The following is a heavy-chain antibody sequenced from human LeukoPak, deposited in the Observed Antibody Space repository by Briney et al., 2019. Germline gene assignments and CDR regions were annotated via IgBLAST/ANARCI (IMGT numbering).Heavy chain of an antibody. D-gene: IGHD2-2*01. V-gene: IGHV3-30*02. CDR1: GFNFGSHA. CDR2: IWYDGSNK. Sequence: GGSLRLSCVASGFNFGSHAMHWVRQAPGKGLEWVSIIWYDGSNKYYADSVKGRFTISRDNSKNTLYLQMNSLRAEDTAVYYCASPTEYCSSTSCYRAAYYYYGMDVWGQGTTVTVSS. CDR3: ASPTEYCSSTSCYRAAYYYYGMDV. J-gene: IGHJ6*02.